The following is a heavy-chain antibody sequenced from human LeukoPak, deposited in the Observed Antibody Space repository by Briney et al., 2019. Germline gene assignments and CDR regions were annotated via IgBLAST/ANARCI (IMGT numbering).Heavy chain of an antibody. J-gene: IGHJ6*02. V-gene: IGHV1-46*01. CDR3: ARGVGQQRSPGGYYYYGMDV. Sequence: ASVRVSCKASGYTFTSYYMHWVRQAPGQGLEWMGIINPSGGSTSYAQKFQGRVTMTWDTSTSTVYMELSSLRSEDTAVYYCARGVGQQRSPGGYYYYGMDVWGQGTTVTVSS. D-gene: IGHD6-13*01. CDR2: INPSGGST. CDR1: GYTFTSYY.